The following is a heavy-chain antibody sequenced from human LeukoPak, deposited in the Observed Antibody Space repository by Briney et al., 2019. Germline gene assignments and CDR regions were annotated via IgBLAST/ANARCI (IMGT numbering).Heavy chain of an antibody. CDR2: ISYNSGSI. D-gene: IGHD2-15*01. J-gene: IGHJ6*02. Sequence: GRSLRLSCAASGFTFDDYGMHWVRQAPGKGLEWVSGISYNSGSIGYADSVKGRFTISRDSAKNSLNLQMNSLRAEDTALYYCAKDLGYCSGGRCFTPVWYGMDVWGQGTTVTVSS. CDR3: AKDLGYCSGGRCFTPVWYGMDV. V-gene: IGHV3-9*01. CDR1: GFTFDDYG.